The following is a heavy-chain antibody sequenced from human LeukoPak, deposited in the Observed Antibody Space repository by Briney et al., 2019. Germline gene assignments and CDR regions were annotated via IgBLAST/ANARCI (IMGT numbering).Heavy chain of an antibody. D-gene: IGHD3-10*01. CDR1: GFTFDTYE. Sequence: PGGSLRLSCVGSGFTFDTYEMNWVRQAPGKGLEWLSFISRGGFEIHYAASVEGRFTISRDDAKNTLYLQMTSLRDEDTAVYYCAKDIGEGGQWAFNYWGQGTLVTVSS. V-gene: IGHV3-48*03. CDR3: AKDIGEGGQWAFNY. CDR2: ISRGGFEI. J-gene: IGHJ4*02.